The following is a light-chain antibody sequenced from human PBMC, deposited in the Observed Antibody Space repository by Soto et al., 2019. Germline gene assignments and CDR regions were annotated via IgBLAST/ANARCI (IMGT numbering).Light chain of an antibody. CDR2: EVN. J-gene: IGLJ3*02. Sequence: QSALTQPASVSGSPGQSITISCTGTSSDVGGYNVVSWYQQHPGNAPRLIISEVNTRPSGVSNRFSGSKSGNTASLTISGLHAEDEADYYFCSYAGSNTFVFGGGTKLTVL. CDR3: CSYAGSNTFV. V-gene: IGLV2-23*02. CDR1: SSDVGGYNV.